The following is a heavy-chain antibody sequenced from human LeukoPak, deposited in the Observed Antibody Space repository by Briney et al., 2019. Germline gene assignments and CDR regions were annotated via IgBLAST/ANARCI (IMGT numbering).Heavy chain of an antibody. J-gene: IGHJ6*02. D-gene: IGHD6-19*01. CDR1: GFTFSSYA. V-gene: IGHV3-30-3*01. CDR2: ISYDGSNN. CDR3: ATYIVVAGKWLGMDV. Sequence: PGGYLRLSCAASGFTFSSYAMDWVRQAPGKGLEWVAVISYDGSNNYYGDSVKGRFTISRDNSKNTLYLQMNSLRDEDTAVYYCATYIVVAGKWLGMDVWGQGTTVTVSS.